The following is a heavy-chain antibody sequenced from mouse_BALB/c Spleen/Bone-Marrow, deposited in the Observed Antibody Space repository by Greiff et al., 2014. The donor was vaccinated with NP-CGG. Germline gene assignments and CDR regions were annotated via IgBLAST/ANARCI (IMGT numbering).Heavy chain of an antibody. J-gene: IGHJ1*03. CDR2: INPSSGYA. CDR3: TRITTVVRYFDV. D-gene: IGHD1-1*01. Sequence: QVQLQQSGAELARPGASVKMSCKASGYTFTTYTIHWVKQRPGQGLEWIGYINPSSGYANYNQNFKDKATLTADKSSSTAYMQLSSLTSEDSAVYYCTRITTVVRYFDVWGTGTTVTVPS. V-gene: IGHV1-4*01. CDR1: GYTFTTYT.